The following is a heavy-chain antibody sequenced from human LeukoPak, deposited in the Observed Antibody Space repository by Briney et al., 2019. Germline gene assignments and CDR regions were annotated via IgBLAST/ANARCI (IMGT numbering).Heavy chain of an antibody. CDR3: TRVNLRGSQYNWFDP. J-gene: IGHJ5*02. D-gene: IGHD1-26*01. CDR1: GGTFRSHI. V-gene: IGHV1-69*08. Sequence: ASVKDSCKTSGGTFRSHIFSWVRQAPGQGLEWMGRITPVIDSAKYAQKFQDRITITADTSTGTAYLHLSSLTSEDTAIYYCTRVNLRGSQYNWFDPWGQGTLVTVSS. CDR2: ITPVIDSA.